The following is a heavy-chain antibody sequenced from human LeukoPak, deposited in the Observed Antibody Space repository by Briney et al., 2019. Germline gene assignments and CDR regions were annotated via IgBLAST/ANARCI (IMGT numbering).Heavy chain of an antibody. Sequence: GGSLRLSCAAFGFSFDSYGMHWVRQAPGKGLEWVAATTDDGSSNYYADSVKGRFTISRDNSKNTLYLQMNSLRAEDTAVYYCAKGPFCSGGTCQPFDSWGQGTLVTVSS. J-gene: IGHJ4*02. V-gene: IGHV3-30*18. D-gene: IGHD2-15*01. CDR1: GFSFDSYG. CDR2: TTDDGSSN. CDR3: AKGPFCSGGTCQPFDS.